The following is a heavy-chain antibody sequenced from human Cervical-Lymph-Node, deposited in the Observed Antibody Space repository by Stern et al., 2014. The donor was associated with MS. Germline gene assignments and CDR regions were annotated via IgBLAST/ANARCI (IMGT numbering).Heavy chain of an antibody. Sequence: EDQLVESGGGLVQPGGSLRLSCAASGFTFSSYAMSWVRQAPGKGLEWVSAISGSGGSTYYADSVKGRFTISRDNSKNTLYLQMNSLRAEDTAVYYCAKDEGKYYYDSSGYYYSPWFDPWGQGTLVTVSS. CDR2: ISGSGGST. D-gene: IGHD3-22*01. J-gene: IGHJ5*02. V-gene: IGHV3-23*04. CDR1: GFTFSSYA. CDR3: AKDEGKYYYDSSGYYYSPWFDP.